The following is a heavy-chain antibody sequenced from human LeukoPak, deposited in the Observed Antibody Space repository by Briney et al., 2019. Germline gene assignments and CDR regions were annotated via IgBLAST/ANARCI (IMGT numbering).Heavy chain of an antibody. Sequence: ASVKVSCKASGYTFTGYYMHWVRQAPGQGLEWMGWINPNSGGTNYAQKFQGRVTITADESTSTAYMELSSLRSEDTAVYYCARGDSSGSSDYWGQGTLVTVSS. V-gene: IGHV1-2*02. J-gene: IGHJ4*02. CDR1: GYTFTGYY. CDR3: ARGDSSGSSDY. CDR2: INPNSGGT. D-gene: IGHD3-22*01.